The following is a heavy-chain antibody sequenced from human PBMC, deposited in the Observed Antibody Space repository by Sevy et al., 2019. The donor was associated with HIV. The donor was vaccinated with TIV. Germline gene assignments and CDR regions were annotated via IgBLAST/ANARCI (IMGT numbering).Heavy chain of an antibody. CDR1: GFTFTDYF. CDR2: INPKSDDT. Sequence: ASVKVSCKASGFTFTDYFIHWVRQAPGQGLEWMGWINPKSDDTNFAQKFQDRVTMTQDTSVSTAYMGLIRLRSDDTDVYYWARGVRGFLHYDSSGSSTSHLDYWGQGTLVTVSS. CDR3: ARGVRGFLHYDSSGSSTSHLDY. V-gene: IGHV1-2*02. D-gene: IGHD3-22*01. J-gene: IGHJ4*02.